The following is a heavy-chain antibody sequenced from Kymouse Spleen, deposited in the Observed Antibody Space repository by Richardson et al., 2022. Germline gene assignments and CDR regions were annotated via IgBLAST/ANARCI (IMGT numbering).Heavy chain of an antibody. D-gene: IGHD2-15*01,IGHD2-21*02. CDR1: GFTFSSYD. J-gene: IGHJ6*02. V-gene: IGHV3-13*01. Sequence: EVQLVESGGGLVQPGGSLRLSCAASGFTFSSYDMHWVRQATGKGLEWVSAIGTAGDTYYPGSVKGRFTISRENAKNSLYLQMNSLRAGDTAVYYCARDGGYYYYYGMDVWGQGTTVTVSS. CDR2: IGTAGDT. CDR3: ARDGGYYYYYGMDV.